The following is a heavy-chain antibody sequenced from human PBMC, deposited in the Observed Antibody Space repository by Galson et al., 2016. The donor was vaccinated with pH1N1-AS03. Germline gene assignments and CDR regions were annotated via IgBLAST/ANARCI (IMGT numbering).Heavy chain of an antibody. Sequence: QSGAEVKKPGESLRISCKGFGYSFPNYWISWVRQMPGKGLEWIGRIDPSDSYVNYSPSFRSHVTIPADMSINPAYLQWSSLKASDTAIYYCSMPGPGTSSSRFGFAFWGQGTLVSVSS. J-gene: IGHJ4*02. CDR1: GYSFPNYW. CDR3: SMPGPGTSSSRFGFAF. CDR2: IDPSDSYV. D-gene: IGHD1-1*01. V-gene: IGHV5-10-1*01.